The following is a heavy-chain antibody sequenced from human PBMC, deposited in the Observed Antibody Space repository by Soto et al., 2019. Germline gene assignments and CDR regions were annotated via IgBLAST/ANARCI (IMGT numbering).Heavy chain of an antibody. D-gene: IGHD4-17*01. CDR2: INHSGST. J-gene: IGHJ4*02. V-gene: IGHV4-34*01. Sequence: PSETLSLTCGVYGGSFSGYYWSWIRQPPGTGLEWIGEINHSGSTYYNPSLKSRVTISVDRSKNQVSLKLSSVTAADTAVYYCARGMTTVTTFDYWGQGTLVTVSS. CDR1: GGSFSGYY. CDR3: ARGMTTVTTFDY.